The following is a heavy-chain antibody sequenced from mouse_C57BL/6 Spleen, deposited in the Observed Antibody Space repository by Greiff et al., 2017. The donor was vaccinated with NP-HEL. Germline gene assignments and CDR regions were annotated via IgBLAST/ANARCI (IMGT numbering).Heavy chain of an antibody. J-gene: IGHJ2*01. CDR3: ARQDYDVYYFDY. CDR2: INPNNGGT. Sequence: EVKLMESGPELVKPGASVKIPCKASGYTFTDYNMDWVKQSHGKSLEWIGDINPNNGGTIYNQKFKGKATLTVAKSSSTAYMKLRSLTSEDTAVYYCARQDYDVYYFDYWGQGTTLTVSS. V-gene: IGHV1-18*01. CDR1: GYTFTDYN. D-gene: IGHD2-4*01.